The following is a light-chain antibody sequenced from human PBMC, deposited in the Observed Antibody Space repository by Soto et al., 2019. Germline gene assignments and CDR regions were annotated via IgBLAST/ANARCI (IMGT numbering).Light chain of an antibody. J-gene: IGKJ4*01. V-gene: IGKV1-12*02. CDR2: ATS. CDR1: QDIRSW. CDR3: QQADSFT. Sequence: DIQMTQSPSSVSASVGDRVTITCRASQDIRSWLAWYQQKPGKAPNLLIYATSSLQSGVPSRFSGSGSGTDFTLTISSLQPEDFVTYYCQQADSFTFGGGTKVEIK.